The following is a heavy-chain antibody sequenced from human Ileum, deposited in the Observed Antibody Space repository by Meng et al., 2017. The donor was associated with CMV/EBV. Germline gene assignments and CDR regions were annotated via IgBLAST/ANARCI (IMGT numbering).Heavy chain of an antibody. CDR2: IYKSENT. CDR1: GYSISSGYY. Sequence: ESLKISCGVSGYSISSGYYWNWIRQSPGKGLEWIGSIYKSENTYYSSSVKSRVTISVDTSKNQFSLKLSSVTAADTALYYCARALDLEWELSLLFDYWGQGTLVTVSS. D-gene: IGHD3-3*01. V-gene: IGHV4-38-2*01. CDR3: ARALDLEWELSLLFDY. J-gene: IGHJ4*02.